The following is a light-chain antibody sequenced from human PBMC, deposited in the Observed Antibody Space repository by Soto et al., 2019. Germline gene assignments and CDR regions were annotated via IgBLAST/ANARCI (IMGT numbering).Light chain of an antibody. V-gene: IGKV3-20*01. CDR1: QSISSSY. CDR3: QQYVNSLYT. J-gene: IGKJ2*01. CDR2: GAS. Sequence: EIVVTQSPGTLSLSPGERATLSCRASQSISSSYLAWYQQKPGQAPRLLIYGASNRATGIPDRFSGSGSGTDFTLTISRLEPEDFAVHYCQQYVNSLYTFGQGTKLEIK.